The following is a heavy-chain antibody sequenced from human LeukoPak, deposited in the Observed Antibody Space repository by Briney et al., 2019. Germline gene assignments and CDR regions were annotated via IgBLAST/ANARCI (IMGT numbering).Heavy chain of an antibody. CDR1: GGSISSYY. V-gene: IGHV4-59*12. J-gene: IGHJ2*01. Sequence: SETLSLTCTVSGGSISSYYWSWIRQPPGKGLERIGYIYYGGSTNYNPSLKSRVTISVDTSKNQFSLQLNSVTPEDTAVYYCARGGIPVAYWYFDLWGRGTLVTVSS. D-gene: IGHD2-21*01. CDR3: ARGGIPVAYWYFDL. CDR2: IYYGGST.